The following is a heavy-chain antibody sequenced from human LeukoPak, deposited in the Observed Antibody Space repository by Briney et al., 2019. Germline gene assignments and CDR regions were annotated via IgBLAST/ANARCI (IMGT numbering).Heavy chain of an antibody. J-gene: IGHJ4*02. CDR3: AISTYDY. CDR2: IRYDGSNK. Sequence: PGGSLRLSCAASGFTFSSYGMHWVRQAPGKGPEWVAFIRYDGSNKYYADSVKGRFTISRDTPKNTLYLEMNNLRDEDTAVYYCAISTYDYWGQGTLVTVSS. V-gene: IGHV3-30*02. D-gene: IGHD2-2*01. CDR1: GFTFSSYG.